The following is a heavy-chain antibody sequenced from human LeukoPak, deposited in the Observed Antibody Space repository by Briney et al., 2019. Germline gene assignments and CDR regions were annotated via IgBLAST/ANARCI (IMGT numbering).Heavy chain of an antibody. Sequence: ASVKVSCKVSGYTLTELSMHWVRQAPGKGLEWMGGFDPEDGETIYAQKFQGRVTMTEDTSTDTAYMELSSLRSEDTAVYYCAKAGSVLQAFDIWGQGTMVTVSS. CDR2: FDPEDGET. CDR3: AKAGSVLQAFDI. CDR1: GYTLTELS. J-gene: IGHJ3*02. V-gene: IGHV1-24*01. D-gene: IGHD2-15*01.